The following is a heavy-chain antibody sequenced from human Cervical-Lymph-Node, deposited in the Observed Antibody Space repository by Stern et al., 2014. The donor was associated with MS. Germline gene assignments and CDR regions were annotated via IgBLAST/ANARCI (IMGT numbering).Heavy chain of an antibody. V-gene: IGHV3-21*01. CDR2: ISSSSSFI. CDR1: GFTFSSYS. Sequence: EVQLVQSGGGLVKPGGSLRLSCAASGFTFSSYSMNWVRQAPGKGLEWVSSISSSSSFIYYADSVKGRFTISRDNAKNSLYLQMNSLRAEDTAVYYCARDNFEYSTESFDYWGQGTLVTVSS. D-gene: IGHD6-6*01. J-gene: IGHJ4*02. CDR3: ARDNFEYSTESFDY.